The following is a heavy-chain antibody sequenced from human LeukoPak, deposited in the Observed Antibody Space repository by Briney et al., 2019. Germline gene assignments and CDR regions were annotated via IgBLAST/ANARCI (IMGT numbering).Heavy chain of an antibody. CDR3: ARGSYYYDSSGYYYSSRGYYFDY. CDR1: GWSFRVYY. J-gene: IGHJ4*02. D-gene: IGHD3-22*01. V-gene: IGHV4-34*01. Sequence: PSETLSLTCAVYGWSFRVYYWSWIRQPPGKGLEWIGEINHSGSTNYNPSLKSRVTISVDTSKNQFSLKLSSVTAADTAVYYCARGSYYYDSSGYYYSSRGYYFDYWGQGTLVTVSS. CDR2: INHSGST.